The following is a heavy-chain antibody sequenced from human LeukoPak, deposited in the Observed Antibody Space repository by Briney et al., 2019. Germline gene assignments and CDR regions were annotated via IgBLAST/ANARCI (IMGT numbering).Heavy chain of an antibody. D-gene: IGHD1-26*01. CDR2: ISAHSGKT. Sequence: ASVKVSCKASGFTFTTYGFSWVRQAPGQGLEWVGWISAHSGKTDSAQKFQGRVTMTTDTPTSTAYMELTSLRSDDTAEYYCARVGSSGLLGDFNFWGKGIRVTVSS. CDR3: ARVGSSGLLGDFNF. V-gene: IGHV1-18*01. J-gene: IGHJ4*02. CDR1: GFTFTTYG.